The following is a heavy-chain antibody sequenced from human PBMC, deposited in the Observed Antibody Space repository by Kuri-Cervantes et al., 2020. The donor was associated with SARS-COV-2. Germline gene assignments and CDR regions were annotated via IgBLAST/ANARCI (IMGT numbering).Heavy chain of an antibody. Sequence: GESLKISCAASGFTFSSYAMHWVRQAPGKGLEWVAVISYDGSNKYYADSVKGRFTISRDNSKNTLYLQMNSLRAEDTAVYYCARDGRGYSGYDYVYFVYWGQGTLVTVSS. CDR3: ARDGRGYSGYDYVYFVY. V-gene: IGHV3-30*04. CDR2: ISYDGSNK. CDR1: GFTFSSYA. J-gene: IGHJ4*02. D-gene: IGHD5-12*01.